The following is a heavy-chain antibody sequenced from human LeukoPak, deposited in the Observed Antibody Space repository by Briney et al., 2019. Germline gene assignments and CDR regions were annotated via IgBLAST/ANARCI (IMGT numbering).Heavy chain of an antibody. J-gene: IGHJ4*02. CDR2: INHSGST. D-gene: IGHD2-2*01. CDR1: GGSFSGYY. V-gene: IGHV4-34*01. CDR3: ARGLRGVVVVPAAMGKGFDY. Sequence: ETLSLTCAVYGGSFSGYYWSWIRQPPGKGLEWIGEINHSGSTNYNPSLKSRVTISVDTSKNQFSLKLSSVTAADTAVYYCARGLRGVVVVPAAMGKGFDYWGQGTLVTVSS.